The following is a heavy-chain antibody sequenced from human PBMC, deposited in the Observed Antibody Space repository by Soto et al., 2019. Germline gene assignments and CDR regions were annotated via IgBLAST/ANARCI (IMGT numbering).Heavy chain of an antibody. D-gene: IGHD6-13*01. J-gene: IGHJ6*02. CDR2: ISAHNGNT. Sequence: GSSVKVSCKASGYTFTDYYMHWVLQAPGQGLEWMGWISAHNGNTNYAQKLQGRVTMTTDTSTSTAYMELRSLRSDDTAVYYCARDHEVAAAGAYYYYYGMDVWGQGTTVTVSS. CDR1: GYTFTDYY. CDR3: ARDHEVAAAGAYYYYYGMDV. V-gene: IGHV1-18*04.